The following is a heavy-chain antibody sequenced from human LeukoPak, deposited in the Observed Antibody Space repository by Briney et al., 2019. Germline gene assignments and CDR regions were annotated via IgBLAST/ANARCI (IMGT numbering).Heavy chain of an antibody. J-gene: IGHJ4*02. V-gene: IGHV4-59*08. Sequence: SETLSLTCTVSGGSISSYYWSWIRQPPGKGLEWIGYIYYSGSTNYNPSLKSRVTISVDTSKNQFSLKLSSVTAADTAVYYCARLAAARYVGYWGQGTLVTVSS. D-gene: IGHD6-13*01. CDR3: ARLAAARYVGY. CDR1: GGSISSYY. CDR2: IYYSGST.